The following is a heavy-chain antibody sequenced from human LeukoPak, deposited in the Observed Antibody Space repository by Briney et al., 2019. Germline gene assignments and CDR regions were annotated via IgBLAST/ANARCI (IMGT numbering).Heavy chain of an antibody. CDR2: IIPIFGTA. CDR1: GGTFSSYA. V-gene: IGHV1-69*05. CDR3: AREKSLWHSSGYSDAFDI. J-gene: IGHJ3*02. Sequence: GASVKVSCKASGGTFSSYAISWVRQAPGQGLEWMGGIIPIFGTANYAQKFQGRVTMTRDMSTSTVYMELSSLRSEDTAVYYCAREKSLWHSSGYSDAFDIWGQGTMVTVSS. D-gene: IGHD3-22*01.